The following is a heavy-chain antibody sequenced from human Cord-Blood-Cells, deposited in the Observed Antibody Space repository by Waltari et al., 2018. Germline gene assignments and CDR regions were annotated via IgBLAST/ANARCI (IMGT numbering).Heavy chain of an antibody. CDR1: GASLSGGDSY. Sequence: QVQLQESGPGLVKPSQTLSLTCTVSGASLSGGDSYWSWIRQPPGKGLEWIGYINYSGSTYYNPSLKSRVTISVDTSKNQFSLKLSSVTAADTAVYYCAGRKLTGDPIYFDYWGQGTLVTVSS. CDR3: AGRKLTGDPIYFDY. V-gene: IGHV4-30-4*01. CDR2: INYSGST. J-gene: IGHJ4*02. D-gene: IGHD7-27*01.